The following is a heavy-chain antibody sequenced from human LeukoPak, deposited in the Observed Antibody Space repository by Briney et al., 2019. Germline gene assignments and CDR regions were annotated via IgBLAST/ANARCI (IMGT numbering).Heavy chain of an antibody. J-gene: IGHJ5*02. Sequence: SQTLSLTCAISGDSVSSNSAAWTWIRQSPSRGLEWLGRTYYRSKWYNDYAVSVKSRITINPDASKNQFSLQLNSMTPEDTAVYYCVGGNYWFDPWGQGTLVTVSS. V-gene: IGHV6-1*01. CDR1: GDSVSSNSAA. CDR2: TYYRSKWYN. CDR3: VGGNYWFDP. D-gene: IGHD1-26*01.